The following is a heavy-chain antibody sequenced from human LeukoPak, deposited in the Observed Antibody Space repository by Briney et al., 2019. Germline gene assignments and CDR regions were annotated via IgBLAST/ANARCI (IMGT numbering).Heavy chain of an antibody. D-gene: IGHD3-10*01. Sequence: QTGGSLRLSCAASGFTFSKSIMHWVRQTPGKGLDWVAVIWHDGGEKHYEDSVKGRFTISRDNSKNTMWLQMNSLRAEDTAVYYCARVGEPDINWHYGSGSYLGPYDYWGQGTLVTVSS. CDR1: GFTFSKSI. CDR3: ARVGEPDINWHYGSGSYLGPYDY. V-gene: IGHV3-33*01. J-gene: IGHJ4*02. CDR2: IWHDGGEK.